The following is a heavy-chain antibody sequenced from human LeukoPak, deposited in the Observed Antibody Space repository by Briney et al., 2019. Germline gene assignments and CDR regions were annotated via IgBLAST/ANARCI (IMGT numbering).Heavy chain of an antibody. V-gene: IGHV4-61*02. J-gene: IGHJ6*03. CDR2: IYTSGST. Sequence: PSETLSLTCTVSSGSISTSNYYWSWIRQPAGKGLEWIGRIYTSGSTNYNPSLKSRVTMSVDTSKNQFSLKLSSVTAADTAVYYCARLDYGDDYYYMDVWGKGTTVTISS. CDR1: SGSISTSNYY. CDR3: ARLDYGDDYYYMDV. D-gene: IGHD4-17*01.